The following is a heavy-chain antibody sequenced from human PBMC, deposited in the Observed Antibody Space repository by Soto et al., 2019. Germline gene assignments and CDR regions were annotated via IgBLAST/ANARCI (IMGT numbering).Heavy chain of an antibody. D-gene: IGHD3-9*01. J-gene: IGHJ6*02. CDR1: GYTFTSYG. V-gene: IGHV1-18*01. CDR2: ISAYNGNT. Sequence: QVQLVQSGAEVKKPGASVKVSCKASGYTFTSYGISWVRQAPGQGLEWMGWISAYNGNTNYAQKLQGRVTMTTDTSTSTAYMELRSLRSDDTAVYYCARVYYDILTGPYYYYGMDVWGQGTTVTVSS. CDR3: ARVYYDILTGPYYYYGMDV.